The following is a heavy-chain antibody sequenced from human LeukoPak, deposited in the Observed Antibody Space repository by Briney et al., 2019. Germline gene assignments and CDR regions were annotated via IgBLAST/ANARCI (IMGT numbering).Heavy chain of an antibody. CDR3: ASISAAAGTYFDY. J-gene: IGHJ4*02. D-gene: IGHD6-13*01. V-gene: IGHV4-30-2*01. CDR2: IYHSGST. Sequence: SETLSLTCAVSGGSISSGGYSWSWIRQPPGTGLEWIGYIYHSGSTYYNPSLKSRVTISVDRSKNQFSLKLSSVTAADTAVYYCASISAAAGTYFDYWGQGTLVTVSS. CDR1: GGSISSGGYS.